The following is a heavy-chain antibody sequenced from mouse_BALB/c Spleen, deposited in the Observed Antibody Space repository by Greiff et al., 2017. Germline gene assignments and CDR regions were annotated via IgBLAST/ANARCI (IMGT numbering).Heavy chain of an antibody. Sequence: DVQLQESGPGLVKPSQSLSLTCSVTGYSITSGYYWNWIRQFPGNKLEWMGYISYDGSNNYNPSLKNRISITRDTSKNQFFLKLNSVTTEDTATYYCARDNYGSPWGQGTLVTVSA. V-gene: IGHV3-6*02. J-gene: IGHJ3*01. D-gene: IGHD1-1*01. CDR2: ISYDGSN. CDR1: GYSITSGYY. CDR3: ARDNYGSP.